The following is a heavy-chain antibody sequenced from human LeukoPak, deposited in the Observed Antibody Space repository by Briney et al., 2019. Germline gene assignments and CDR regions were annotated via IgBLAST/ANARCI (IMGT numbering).Heavy chain of an antibody. Sequence: GGSLRLSCAASGFTFSRYEMNWVRQAPGKGLEWVSYISSSGSTIYYADSVKGRFTISRDNAKNSLHLQMNSLRAEDTAVYYCARAVYYYGSSGYYYFDYWGQGTLVTVSS. CDR3: ARAVYYYGSSGYYYFDY. CDR1: GFTFSRYE. CDR2: ISSSGSTI. V-gene: IGHV3-48*03. J-gene: IGHJ4*02. D-gene: IGHD3-22*01.